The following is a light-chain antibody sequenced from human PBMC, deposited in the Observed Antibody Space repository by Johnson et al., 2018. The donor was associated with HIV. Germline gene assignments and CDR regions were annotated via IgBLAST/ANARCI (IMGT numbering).Light chain of an antibody. CDR2: EDN. CDR3: GVWDASLNPRYV. V-gene: IGLV1-51*02. J-gene: IGLJ1*01. CDR1: ISNIESYF. Sequence: QSILTQPPSVSAAPGQRVNISCSGNISNIESYFVSWYQQLPGAAPTLLIYEDNKRPSGIPDRFSGSKSGATASLGISGLQTGDEADYYCGVWDASLNPRYVFGTGTTITVL.